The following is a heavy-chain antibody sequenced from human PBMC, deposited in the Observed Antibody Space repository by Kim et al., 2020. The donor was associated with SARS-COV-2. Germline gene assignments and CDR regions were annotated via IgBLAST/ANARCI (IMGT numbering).Heavy chain of an antibody. CDR2: INHSGST. Sequence: SETLSLTCAVYGGSFSSYYWSCIRQPPGKGLEWIGEINHSGSTNYNPSLKSRVTISVDTSKNQFSLKLSSVTAADTAVYYCSLTWYYYAMDVWGQGTTVTVSS. J-gene: IGHJ6*02. V-gene: IGHV4-34*01. CDR3: SLTWYYYAMDV. CDR1: GGSFSSYY.